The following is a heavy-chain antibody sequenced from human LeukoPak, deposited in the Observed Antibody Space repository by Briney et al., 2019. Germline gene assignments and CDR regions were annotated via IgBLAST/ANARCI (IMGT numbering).Heavy chain of an antibody. CDR3: AKGIYSSGWSYFDY. CDR2: LSGSGITT. Sequence: GGSLRLSCAAPGFTFSNSAMSWVRQAPGKGLEWVSTLSGSGITTYYADSVKGRFTISRDNSKNTLYLQMNSLRAEDTAVYYCAKGIYSSGWSYFDYWGHGTLVTVSS. D-gene: IGHD6-19*01. V-gene: IGHV3-23*01. CDR1: GFTFSNSA. J-gene: IGHJ4*01.